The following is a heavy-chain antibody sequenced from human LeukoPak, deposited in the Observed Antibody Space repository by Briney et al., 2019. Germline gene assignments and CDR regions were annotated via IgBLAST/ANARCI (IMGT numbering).Heavy chain of an antibody. CDR1: GFTFSSYA. V-gene: IGHV3-23*01. Sequence: EGSLRLSCAASGFTFSSYAMSWVRQAPGKGLEWVSGISGSGGSTYYADSVKGRFTISRDNSKNTLYLQMNSLRAEDTAVYYCAKALLTTATTTAGDYWGQGTLVTVSS. CDR2: ISGSGGST. CDR3: AKALLTTATTTAGDY. J-gene: IGHJ4*02. D-gene: IGHD4-17*01.